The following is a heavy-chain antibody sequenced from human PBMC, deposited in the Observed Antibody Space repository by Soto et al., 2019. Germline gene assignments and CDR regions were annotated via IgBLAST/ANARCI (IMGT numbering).Heavy chain of an antibody. D-gene: IGHD3-3*01. CDR1: GFSFSSYG. CDR3: AKGGTISGVVIMGDYFDY. V-gene: IGHV3-30*18. CDR2: ISYDGSNK. Sequence: GGSLRLSCAASGFSFSSYGMHWVRQAPGKGLEWVAVISYDGSNKYYADSVKGRFTISRDNSKNTLYLQMNGLRAEDTAVYYCAKGGTISGVVIMGDYFDYWGQGTLVTVSS. J-gene: IGHJ4*02.